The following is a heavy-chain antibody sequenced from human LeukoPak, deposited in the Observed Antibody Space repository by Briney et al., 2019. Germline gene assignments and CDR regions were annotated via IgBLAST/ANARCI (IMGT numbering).Heavy chain of an antibody. CDR2: ISGSGGSA. CDR1: GFTFSSYA. Sequence: GGSLRLSCAASGFTFSSYAMSWVRQAPGKGLEWVSAISGSGGSAYYADSVKGRFTISRDNSKNTLYLQMNSLRAEDTAVYYCAKDALDYDFWSGLDYFDYWGQGTLVTVSS. D-gene: IGHD3-3*01. CDR3: AKDALDYDFWSGLDYFDY. J-gene: IGHJ4*02. V-gene: IGHV3-23*01.